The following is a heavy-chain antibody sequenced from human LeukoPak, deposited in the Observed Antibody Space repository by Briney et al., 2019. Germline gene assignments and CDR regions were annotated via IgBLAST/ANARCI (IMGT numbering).Heavy chain of an antibody. Sequence: PSETLSLTCAVYGGSFSGYYWIWLRQPPGKGREGIGEIKHSGSTNYNPSLKSRVTIPVDTSNNQFSLQMSSVTAADTDVYYCARGAGSWSGYYRRPEHGHMDVWDKGTTVTVSS. CDR3: ARGAGSWSGYYRRPEHGHMDV. J-gene: IGHJ6*03. CDR2: IKHSGST. CDR1: GGSFSGYY. V-gene: IGHV4-34*01. D-gene: IGHD3-3*01.